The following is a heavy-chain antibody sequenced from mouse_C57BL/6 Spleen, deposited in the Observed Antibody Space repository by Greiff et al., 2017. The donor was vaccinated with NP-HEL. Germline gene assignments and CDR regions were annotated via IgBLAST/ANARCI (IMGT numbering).Heavy chain of an antibody. CDR2: IDPENGDT. J-gene: IGHJ2*01. Sequence: VQLQQSGAELVRPGASVKLSCTASGFNIKDDYMHWVKQRPEQGLEWIGWIDPENGDTEYASKFQGKATITADTSSNTAYLQLSSLTSEDTAVYYCTQTAQASAYYFDYWGQGTTLTVSS. CDR3: TQTAQASAYYFDY. D-gene: IGHD3-2*02. CDR1: GFNIKDDY. V-gene: IGHV14-4*01.